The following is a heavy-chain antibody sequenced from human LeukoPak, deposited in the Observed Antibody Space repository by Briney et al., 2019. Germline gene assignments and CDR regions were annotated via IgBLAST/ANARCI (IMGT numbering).Heavy chain of an antibody. Sequence: SGGSLRLSCAASGFTFSSYGTHWVRQAPDKGREWVAFIRYDGSNKYYADSVKGRFTTSRDNSKNTLYLQMNSLRAEDTAVYYCAKAPYCSSTSCQNFDYWGQGTLVTVSS. CDR1: GFTFSSYG. D-gene: IGHD2-2*01. CDR3: AKAPYCSSTSCQNFDY. J-gene: IGHJ4*02. V-gene: IGHV3-30*02. CDR2: IRYDGSNK.